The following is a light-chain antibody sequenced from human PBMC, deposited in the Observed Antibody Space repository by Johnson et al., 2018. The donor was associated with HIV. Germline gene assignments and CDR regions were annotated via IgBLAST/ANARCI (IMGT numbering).Light chain of an antibody. V-gene: IGLV1-51*02. CDR1: TYNIGNNY. Sequence: QLVLTQPPSVSAAPGQKVTISCSGSTYNIGNNYVSWYQQLPGTAPTLLIYEKNKRPSGIPDRFSASKSGTSATLDITGLQTGDEADYYCGTWDSGLGAHYVLGTGTKVTVL. CDR2: EKN. CDR3: GTWDSGLGAHYV. J-gene: IGLJ1*01.